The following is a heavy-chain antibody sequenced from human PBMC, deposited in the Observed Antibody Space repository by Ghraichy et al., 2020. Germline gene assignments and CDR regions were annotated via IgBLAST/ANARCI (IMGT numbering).Heavy chain of an antibody. V-gene: IGHV4-59*01. Sequence: SETLSLTCTVSGGSISSYYWSWIRQPPGKGLEWIGYIYYSGSTNYNPSLKSRVTISVDTSKNQFSLKLSSVTAADTVVYYCARVRPDFWSGSIPMDVWGQGTTVTVSS. J-gene: IGHJ6*02. CDR2: IYYSGST. D-gene: IGHD3-3*01. CDR1: GGSISSYY. CDR3: ARVRPDFWSGSIPMDV.